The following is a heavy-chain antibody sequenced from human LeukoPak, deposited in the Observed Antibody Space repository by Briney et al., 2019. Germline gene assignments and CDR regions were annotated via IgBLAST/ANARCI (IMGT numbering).Heavy chain of an antibody. CDR2: IYYSGST. J-gene: IGHJ6*03. CDR3: ARWHYDILTGYYNVPYYYYYMDV. V-gene: IGHV4-59*01. D-gene: IGHD3-9*01. Sequence: PSETLFLTCTVSGGSISSYYWSWIRQPPGKGLEWIGYIYYSGSTNYNPSLKSRVTISVDTSKNQFSLKLSSVTAADTAVYYCARWHYDILTGYYNVPYYYYYMDVWGKGTTVTVSS. CDR1: GGSISSYY.